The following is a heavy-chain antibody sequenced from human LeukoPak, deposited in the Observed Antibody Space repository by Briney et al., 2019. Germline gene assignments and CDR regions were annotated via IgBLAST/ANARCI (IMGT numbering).Heavy chain of an antibody. Sequence: PGGSLRLSCAASGFTFSSYAMHWVRQAPGKGLEWVAVISYDGSNKYYADSVKGRFTISRDNSENTLYLQMNSLRAEDTAVYYCALANGAFDIWGQGTMVTVSS. CDR2: ISYDGSNK. CDR1: GFTFSSYA. J-gene: IGHJ3*02. CDR3: ALANGAFDI. D-gene: IGHD2-8*01. V-gene: IGHV3-30-3*01.